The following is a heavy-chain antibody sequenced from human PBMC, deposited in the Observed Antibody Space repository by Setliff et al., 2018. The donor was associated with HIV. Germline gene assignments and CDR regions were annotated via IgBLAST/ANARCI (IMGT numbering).Heavy chain of an antibody. CDR3: ARVVDRDYDFWSAYEY. CDR1: GYTFTAHH. D-gene: IGHD3-3*01. V-gene: IGHV1-2*02. Sequence: ASVKVSCKSSGYTFTAHHIHGVRQAPGQGPEWMGWIIPKSGETSYAEKFRGRVTMTRDTSLSTAYMELSWLTSDDTAVYYCARVVDRDYDFWSAYEYWGQGTMVTVSS. J-gene: IGHJ4*02. CDR2: IIPKSGET.